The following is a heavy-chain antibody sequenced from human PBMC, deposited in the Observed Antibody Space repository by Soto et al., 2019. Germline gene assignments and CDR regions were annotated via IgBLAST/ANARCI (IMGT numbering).Heavy chain of an antibody. D-gene: IGHD1-26*01. CDR2: INGRSNYK. V-gene: IGHV3-21*01. Sequence: KSGGSLRLSCAASGFTFSTYTMNWVRQAPGKGLEWVASINGRSNYKYYADSMKGRFTISRDNANNSLYLQMNSLRAEDTAVYFCAREDGVVGATSAFDYWGQGTLVTVSS. CDR3: AREDGVVGATSAFDY. CDR1: GFTFSTYT. J-gene: IGHJ4*02.